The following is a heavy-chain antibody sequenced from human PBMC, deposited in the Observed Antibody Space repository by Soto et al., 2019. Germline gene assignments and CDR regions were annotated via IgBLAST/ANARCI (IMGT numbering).Heavy chain of an antibody. V-gene: IGHV3-23*01. CDR1: VFTFSNYA. D-gene: IGHD3-10*01. CDR2: ISGGGSST. Sequence: GGSLRLSCAASVFTFSNYAMTWVRQAPGKGLEWVSGISGGGSSTYYADSVKGRFTIPRDNSKNTVFLQMDSLRAEDMAVYYCAAFVNSDRCFDYWGQGILVTVSS. CDR3: AAFVNSDRCFDY. J-gene: IGHJ4*02.